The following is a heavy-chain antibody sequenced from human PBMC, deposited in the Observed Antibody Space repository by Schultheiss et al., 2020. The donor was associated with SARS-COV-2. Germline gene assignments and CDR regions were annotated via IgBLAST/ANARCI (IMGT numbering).Heavy chain of an antibody. V-gene: IGHV4-34*01. D-gene: IGHD2-2*02. Sequence: SETLSLTCAVYGGSFSGYYWSWIRQPPGKGLEWIGEINHSGSTNYNPSLKSRVTISVDTSKNQFSLKLSPVTAADTAVYYCARDLGYCSSTSCYSWFDPWGQGTLVTVSS. CDR2: INHSGST. CDR3: ARDLGYCSSTSCYSWFDP. J-gene: IGHJ5*02. CDR1: GGSFSGYY.